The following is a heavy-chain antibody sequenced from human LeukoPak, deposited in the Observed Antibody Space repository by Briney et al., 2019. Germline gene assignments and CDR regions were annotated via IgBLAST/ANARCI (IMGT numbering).Heavy chain of an antibody. Sequence: GGSLRLSCAASGFTVSSNYMSWVRQAPGKGLEWVSVIYSGGGTFYADSVKGRFTISRDNSKNTLYLQMNSLRAEDTAVYYCARDYYYGSGRYYYMDVWGKGTTVTISS. J-gene: IGHJ6*03. CDR2: IYSGGGT. D-gene: IGHD3-10*01. CDR3: ARDYYYGSGRYYYMDV. V-gene: IGHV3-66*01. CDR1: GFTVSSNY.